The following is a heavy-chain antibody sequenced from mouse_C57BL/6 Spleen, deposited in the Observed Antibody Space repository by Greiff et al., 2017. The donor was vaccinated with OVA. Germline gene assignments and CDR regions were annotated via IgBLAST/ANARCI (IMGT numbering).Heavy chain of an antibody. V-gene: IGHV1-76*01. J-gene: IGHJ2*01. Sequence: VQLQQSGAELVRPGASVKLSCKASGYTFTDYYINWVKQRPGQGLEWIARIYPGSGNTYYNAKFKGKATLPAEKSSSTAYMQLSSLTSEDSAVDFCAREGDYRNYFDYWGQGTTLTVAS. D-gene: IGHD2-13*01. CDR2: IYPGSGNT. CDR1: GYTFTDYY. CDR3: AREGDYRNYFDY.